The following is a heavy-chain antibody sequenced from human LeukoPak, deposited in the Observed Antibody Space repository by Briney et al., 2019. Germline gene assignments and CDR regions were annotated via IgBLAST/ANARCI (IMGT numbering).Heavy chain of an antibody. CDR1: GGSISIYY. J-gene: IGHJ3*02. CDR2: IYYSGST. V-gene: IGHV4-59*01. CDR3: ARYLIGAAAGGNAFDI. D-gene: IGHD6-13*01. Sequence: PSETLSLTCTVSGGSISIYYWSWIRQPPGKGLEWIGYIYYSGSTNYNPSLKSRVTISVDTSKNQFSLKLSSVAAADTAVYYCARYLIGAAAGGNAFDIWGQGTMVTVSS.